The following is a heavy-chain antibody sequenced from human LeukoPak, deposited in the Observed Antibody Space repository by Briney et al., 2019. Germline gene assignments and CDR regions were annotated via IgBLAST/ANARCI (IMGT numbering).Heavy chain of an antibody. CDR2: IYPGDSDT. V-gene: IGHV5-51*01. CDR1: GYSFTSYW. J-gene: IGHJ5*02. CDR3: ARAESDDSSANWFDP. D-gene: IGHD3-22*01. Sequence: GESLKISCKGSGYSFTSYWIGRVRQMPGKGLEWMGIIYPGDSDTRYSPSFQGQVTISADKSISTAYLQWSSLKASDTAMYYCARAESDDSSANWFDPWGQGTLVTVSS.